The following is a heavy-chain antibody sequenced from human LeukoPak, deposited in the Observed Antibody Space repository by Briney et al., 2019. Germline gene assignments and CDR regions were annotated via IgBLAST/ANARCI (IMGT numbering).Heavy chain of an antibody. V-gene: IGHV5-51*01. CDR2: VYPGGSIT. CDR3: ACRNYSSTWSDP. CDR1: GSIFTSYW. Sequence: KFGAPLQISCQGFGSIFTSYWIGWGRPPPGKGLGWMGIVYPGGSITHYSPSFQGQATTSANKSTSTAYLQWSSLKAADTAMYYFACRNYSSTWSDPWGQGTLVTVSS. D-gene: IGHD6-13*01. J-gene: IGHJ5*02.